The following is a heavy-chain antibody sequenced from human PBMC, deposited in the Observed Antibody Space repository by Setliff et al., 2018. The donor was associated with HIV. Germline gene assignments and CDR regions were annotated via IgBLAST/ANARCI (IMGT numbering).Heavy chain of an antibody. D-gene: IGHD2-15*01. J-gene: IGHJ6*03. CDR2: PYVSGDT. CDR3: ALTGRRLLRGYMDV. V-gene: IGHV4-4*07. Sequence: TSETLSLTCYVTDDPISSYYWSWVRQPAGKGLEWIGRPYVSGDTNYNPSLKSRVTMSLDTSKKHFSLNLKSVTAADTAVYYCALTGRRLLRGYMDVWGKGTTVTVSS. CDR1: DDPISSYY.